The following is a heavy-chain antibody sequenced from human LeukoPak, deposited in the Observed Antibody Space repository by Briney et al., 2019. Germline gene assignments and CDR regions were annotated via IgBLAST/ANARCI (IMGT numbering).Heavy chain of an antibody. J-gene: IGHJ6*02. CDR2: IYSGGST. CDR3: AKGVGYGGMDV. V-gene: IGHV3-53*05. D-gene: IGHD5-12*01. Sequence: GGSLRLSCAASGFIFSDNYMTWVRQAPGRGLEWVSVIYSGGSTYYADSVKGRFTISRDNSKNTVLLQMNSLRVEDTAVYYCAKGVGYGGMDVWGQGTTVIVSS. CDR1: GFIFSDNY.